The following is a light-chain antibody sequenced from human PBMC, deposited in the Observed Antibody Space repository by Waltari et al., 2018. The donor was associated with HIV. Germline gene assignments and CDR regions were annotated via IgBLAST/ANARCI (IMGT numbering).Light chain of an antibody. CDR2: EVT. CDR3: CSYAGSSTFV. Sequence: QSALTQPASVSGSPGQSITISCTGTSSDVGSYNLVSWFQQHPGKAPKLIIYEVTERPSWVSNRFSGSKSGNAAYLTIPGLQAEDEADYYCCSYAGSSTFVFGGGTKLTVL. CDR1: SSDVGSYNL. V-gene: IGLV2-23*02. J-gene: IGLJ2*01.